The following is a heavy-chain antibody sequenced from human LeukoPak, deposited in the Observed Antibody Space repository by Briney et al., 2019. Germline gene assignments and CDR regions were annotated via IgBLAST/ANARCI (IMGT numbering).Heavy chain of an antibody. V-gene: IGHV4-59*12. CDR2: ILDSGTT. CDR1: GGSISTFF. CDR3: ARYAAGPPPYYFDY. Sequence: SETLSLTCTVSGGSISTFFWHWIRQPPGKGLEWLGYILDSGTTAYNPSLKRRVTMSIDTSKNQFSLKLSSVTAADTAVYYCARYAAGPPPYYFDYWGQGTLVTVSS. J-gene: IGHJ4*02. D-gene: IGHD6-19*01.